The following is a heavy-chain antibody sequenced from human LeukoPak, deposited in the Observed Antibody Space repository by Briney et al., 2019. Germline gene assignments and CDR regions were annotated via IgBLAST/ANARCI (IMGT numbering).Heavy chain of an antibody. J-gene: IGHJ4*02. CDR2: INPNSGGT. CDR3: ARDRGHYYDSSGYHAFDY. D-gene: IGHD3-22*01. V-gene: IGHV1-2*02. Sequence: ASVKVSCKASGYTFTGYYMHWVRQAPGQGLEWMGWINPNSGGTNYAQKFQGRVTMTRDTSISTAYMELSRLRSDDTAVYYCARDRGHYYDSSGYHAFDYWGQGTLVTVSS. CDR1: GYTFTGYY.